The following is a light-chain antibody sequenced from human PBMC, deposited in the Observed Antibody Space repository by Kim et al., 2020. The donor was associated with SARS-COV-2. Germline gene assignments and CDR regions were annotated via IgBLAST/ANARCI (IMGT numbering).Light chain of an antibody. J-gene: IGKJ2*01. CDR1: QSVSSSY. CDR3: KQYGSSPPYT. Sequence: EIVLTQSPGTLSLSPGERATLSCRASQSVSSSYLAWYQQKPGQAPRLLIYGASSRATGIPDRFSGSGSGTDFTLTISRLEPEDFAVYYGKQYGSSPPYTFGQGTKLEI. CDR2: GAS. V-gene: IGKV3-20*01.